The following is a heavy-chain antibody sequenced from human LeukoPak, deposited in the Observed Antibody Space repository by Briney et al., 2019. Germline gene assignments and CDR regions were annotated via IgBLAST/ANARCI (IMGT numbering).Heavy chain of an antibody. CDR2: INPNSGAT. Sequence: ASVKVSCKASGYTFTGYYMHWVRQAPGQGLEWMGWINPNSGATNYAQKFQGRVTMTRGTSISTAYMELSSLTSDDTAVYYCARDLGYCSGGSCPDAFDIWGQGTMVTVSS. D-gene: IGHD2-15*01. CDR3: ARDLGYCSGGSCPDAFDI. J-gene: IGHJ3*02. CDR1: GYTFTGYY. V-gene: IGHV1-2*02.